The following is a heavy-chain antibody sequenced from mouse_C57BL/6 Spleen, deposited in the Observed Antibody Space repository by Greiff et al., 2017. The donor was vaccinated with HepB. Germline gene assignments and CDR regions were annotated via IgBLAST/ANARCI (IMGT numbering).Heavy chain of an antibody. CDR3: ARFYYSNYGGYFDY. CDR1: GYAFSSSW. CDR2: IYPGDGDT. D-gene: IGHD2-5*01. Sequence: VQRVESGPELVKPGASVKISCKASGYAFSSSWMNWVKQRPGKGLEWIGRIYPGDGDTNYNGKFKGKATLTADKSSSTAYMQLSSLTSEDSAVYFCARFYYSNYGGYFDYWGQGTTLTVSS. J-gene: IGHJ2*01. V-gene: IGHV1-82*01.